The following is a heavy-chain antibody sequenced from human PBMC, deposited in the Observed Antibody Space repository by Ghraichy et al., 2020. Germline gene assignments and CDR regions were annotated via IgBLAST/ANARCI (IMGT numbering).Heavy chain of an antibody. CDR2: ISYDGSNK. J-gene: IGHJ4*02. D-gene: IGHD1-7*01. CDR1: GFTFSSYG. CDR3: AKDVGGNWNFPDY. V-gene: IGHV3-30*18. Sequence: GGSLRLSCAASGFTFSSYGMHWVRQAPGKGLEWVAVISYDGSNKYYADSVKGRFTISRDNSKNTLYLQMNSLRAEDTAVYYCAKDVGGNWNFPDYWGQGTLVTVSS.